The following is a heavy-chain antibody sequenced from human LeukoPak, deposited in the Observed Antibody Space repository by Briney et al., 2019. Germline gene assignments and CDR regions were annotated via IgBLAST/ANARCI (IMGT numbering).Heavy chain of an antibody. V-gene: IGHV4-4*07. CDR3: ARQIAVAGNAGFDY. Sequence: PSETLSLTCTVSGGSISSYYWTWIRQAAGKGLEWIGRIYTTGSTNYNPSLNSRVIMSVDTSKNQFSLKLSSVTAADTAVYYCARQIAVAGNAGFDYWGQGTLVTVSS. D-gene: IGHD6-19*01. J-gene: IGHJ4*02. CDR1: GGSISSYY. CDR2: IYTTGST.